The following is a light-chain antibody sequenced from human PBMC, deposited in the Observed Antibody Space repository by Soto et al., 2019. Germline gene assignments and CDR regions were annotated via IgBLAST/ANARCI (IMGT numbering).Light chain of an antibody. V-gene: IGKV1-5*01. CDR2: DAS. Sequence: DIQMTQSPSSLSASVGDRVTITCRASQSISSYLNWYQQKPGKAPKLLIYDASSLESGVPSRFSGSGSGTDFTLTISRLHPDDFATYYCQQYNTYPWTFGQGTKVDIK. J-gene: IGKJ1*01. CDR1: QSISSY. CDR3: QQYNTYPWT.